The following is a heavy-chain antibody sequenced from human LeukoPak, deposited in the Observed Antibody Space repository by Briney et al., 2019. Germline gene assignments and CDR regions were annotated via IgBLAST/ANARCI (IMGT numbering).Heavy chain of an antibody. Sequence: ETLSLTCAVYGGSFSGYYWSWVRQAPGRGLEWVANIKQDGREKYYVDSVKGRFTISRDNAKNSLYLQMNSLRAEDTAVYYCARDPYSSGWPSYYYYGMDVWGQGTTVTVPS. CDR2: IKQDGREK. J-gene: IGHJ6*02. CDR1: GGSFSGYY. CDR3: ARDPYSSGWPSYYYYGMDV. D-gene: IGHD6-19*01. V-gene: IGHV3-7*01.